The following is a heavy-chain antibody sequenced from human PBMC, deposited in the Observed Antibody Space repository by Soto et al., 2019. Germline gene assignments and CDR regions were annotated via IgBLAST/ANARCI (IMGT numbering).Heavy chain of an antibody. CDR2: ISYDGSNK. Sequence: PGGSLRLSCAASGFTFSSYGMHWVRQAPGKGLEWVAVISYDGSNKYYADSVKGRFTISRDNSKNTLYLQMNSLRAEDTAVYYCAKDYYDSSDYSNYCDYWGQGTLVTVSS. J-gene: IGHJ4*02. CDR1: GFTFSSYG. V-gene: IGHV3-30*18. D-gene: IGHD3-22*01. CDR3: AKDYYDSSDYSNYCDY.